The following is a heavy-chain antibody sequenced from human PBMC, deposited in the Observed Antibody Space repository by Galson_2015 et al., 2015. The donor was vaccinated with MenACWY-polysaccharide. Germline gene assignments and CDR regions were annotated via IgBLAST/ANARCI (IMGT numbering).Heavy chain of an antibody. J-gene: IGHJ4*02. CDR3: ARDQSGYSYGYNY. Sequence: SLRLSCAASGFTFSDSYLSWLRQAPGKGLEWVSYISSSGSTIYYADSVKGRFTISRDNAKNSLYLQMNSLRAEDTAVYCCARDQSGYSYGYNYWGQGTLVAVSS. CDR1: GFTFSDSY. D-gene: IGHD5-18*01. CDR2: ISSSGSTI. V-gene: IGHV3-11*01.